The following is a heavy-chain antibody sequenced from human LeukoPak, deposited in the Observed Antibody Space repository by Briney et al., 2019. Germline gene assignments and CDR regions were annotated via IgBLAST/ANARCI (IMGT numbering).Heavy chain of an antibody. CDR2: LSGSDAST. J-gene: IGHJ4*02. CDR1: GFTFSTSA. V-gene: IGHV3-23*01. D-gene: IGHD6-13*01. CDR3: ARDLWAQKLPHRYFDY. Sequence: GGSLRLSCAASGFTFSTSAMTWVRQAPGKGLEWVSSLSGSDASTYYADSVKGRFTISRDNSKNTLFLQMNSLRAEDTAVYYCARDLWAQKLPHRYFDYWGQGTLVTVSS.